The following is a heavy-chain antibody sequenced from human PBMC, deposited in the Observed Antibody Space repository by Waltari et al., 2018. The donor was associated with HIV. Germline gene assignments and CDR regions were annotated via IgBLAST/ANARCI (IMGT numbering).Heavy chain of an antibody. Sequence: QVRLEQWGAGLLKPSETLSLTCAVYGTSFTGYYWTWIRESPGGGLQWIGEVVHRGSTHYNPSLKSRVSMSVDTFKHQFSLKLASVTAADTAVYYCANLIPMTATDVFDVWGQGTLVSVSS. CDR3: ANLIPMTATDVFDV. V-gene: IGHV4-34*12. J-gene: IGHJ3*01. CDR1: GTSFTGYY. D-gene: IGHD2-21*02. CDR2: VVHRGST.